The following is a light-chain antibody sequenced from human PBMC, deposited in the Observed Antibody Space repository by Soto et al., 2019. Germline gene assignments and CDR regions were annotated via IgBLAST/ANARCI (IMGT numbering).Light chain of an antibody. CDR3: QQYQSYPWT. J-gene: IGKJ1*01. V-gene: IGKV1-5*01. CDR2: DAS. CDR1: QGLSIW. Sequence: DIQMTQSPSTLSASVGDRVTITCRASQGLSIWWAWYRQKPGRAPKLLIHDASSLDSGVPSRFSGSGSGTEFTLTINSLQADDSATYYCQQYQSYPWTFGQGTKVEIK.